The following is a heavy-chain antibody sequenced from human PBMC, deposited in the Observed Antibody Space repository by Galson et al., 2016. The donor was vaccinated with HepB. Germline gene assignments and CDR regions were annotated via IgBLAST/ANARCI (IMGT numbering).Heavy chain of an antibody. Sequence: SLRLSCAASGFIFSSYVMTWIRQPPGRGLEWVSSISYSGDSAYYVDSVKGRFTISRDNSKHTLYLQMNSLRAEDTAIYYCAKVRYTTSWDSFDFWGQGKMVTVAS. CDR1: GFIFSSYV. CDR2: ISYSGDSA. J-gene: IGHJ3*01. D-gene: IGHD2-2*02. V-gene: IGHV3-23*01. CDR3: AKVRYTTSWDSFDF.